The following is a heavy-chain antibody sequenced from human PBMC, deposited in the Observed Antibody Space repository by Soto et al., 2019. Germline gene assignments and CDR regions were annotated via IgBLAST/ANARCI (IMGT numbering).Heavy chain of an antibody. CDR3: ARRDTSGFLRYFDN. CDR2: IVPNVGTV. Sequence: SVKVSCKSSGGTFSSFINYPVNWVRQAPGQGLEWMGGIVPNVGTVNYAQKFRGKVTITADKSTGTAYMELSSLRSEDTALYYCARRDTSGFLRYFDNWGQGTQVTVSS. V-gene: IGHV1-69*06. CDR1: GGTFSSFINYP. J-gene: IGHJ4*02. D-gene: IGHD3-3*01.